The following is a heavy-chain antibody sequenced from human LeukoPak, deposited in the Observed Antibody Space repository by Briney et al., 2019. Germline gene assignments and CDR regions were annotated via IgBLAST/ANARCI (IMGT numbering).Heavy chain of an antibody. J-gene: IGHJ6*03. D-gene: IGHD3-9*01. Sequence: SETLSLTCTVSGGYISSSSYYWGWIRPPPGTGLEWIGSIYYSGSTYYNPSPKSRVTISVDTSKNRLSLQLDSVTAADTAVYYCARVGARGNYDILTGYYDYYYYYYMDVWGKGTTVTVSS. CDR3: ARVGARGNYDILTGYYDYYYYYYMDV. CDR1: GGYISSSSYY. V-gene: IGHV4-39*07. CDR2: IYYSGST.